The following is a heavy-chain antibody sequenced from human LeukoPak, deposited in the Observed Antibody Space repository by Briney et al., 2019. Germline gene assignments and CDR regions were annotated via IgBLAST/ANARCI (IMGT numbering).Heavy chain of an antibody. CDR3: ARQSGGFLEWLLTFDY. V-gene: IGHV4-38-2*01. CDR2: IYHSGST. D-gene: IGHD3-3*01. CDR1: GYSISSGYY. Sequence: PSETLSLTCAVSGYSISSGYYWGWIRQPPGKGLEWIGIIYHSGSTYYNPSLKSRVTISVDTSKNQFSLKLSSVTAADTAVYYCARQSGGFLEWLLTFDYWGQGTLVTVSS. J-gene: IGHJ4*02.